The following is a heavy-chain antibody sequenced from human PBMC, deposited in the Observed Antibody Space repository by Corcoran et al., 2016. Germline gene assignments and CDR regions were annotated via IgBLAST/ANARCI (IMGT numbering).Heavy chain of an antibody. J-gene: IGHJ3*02. Sequence: QVQLQQWGAGLLKPSETLSLTCAVYGGSFSGYYWSWIRQPPGKGLEWIGEINHSGSTNYNPSLKSRVTISVDTSKNQFSLKLSSVTAADTAVYYGARGRLWFGELGAFDIWGQGTMVTVSS. CDR2: INHSGST. V-gene: IGHV4-34*01. CDR1: GGSFSGYY. CDR3: ARGRLWFGELGAFDI. D-gene: IGHD3-10*01.